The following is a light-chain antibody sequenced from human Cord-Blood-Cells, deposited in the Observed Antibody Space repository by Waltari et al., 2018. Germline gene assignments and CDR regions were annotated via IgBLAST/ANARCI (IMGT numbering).Light chain of an antibody. J-gene: IGLJ2*01. CDR3: CSYAGSSTLV. CDR1: SSDVGSYNL. V-gene: IGLV2-23*01. CDR2: DGS. Sequence: QSALTQPASVSGSPGQSITISCTGTSSDVGSYNLVSWYQQHPGKTPKLMIYDGSRRRSGVSNRVSGSKSGNTASLTISGLQAEDEADYYCCSYAGSSTLVFGGGTKLTVL.